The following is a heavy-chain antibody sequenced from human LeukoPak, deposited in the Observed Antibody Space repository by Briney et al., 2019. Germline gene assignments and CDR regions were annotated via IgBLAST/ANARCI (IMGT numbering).Heavy chain of an antibody. J-gene: IGHJ4*02. CDR3: ATRHYSSGWYLF. CDR1: GVSITTTSGGYY. Sequence: SQTLSLTCTVSGVSITTTSGGYYWGWIRQPPGKGLEWIGSIYHSGSTHYNPSLKSRVTISVDTSKNQFSLKLSSVTAADTAVYYCATRHYSSGWYLFWGQGTLVTVSS. V-gene: IGHV4-38-2*02. D-gene: IGHD6-19*01. CDR2: IYHSGST.